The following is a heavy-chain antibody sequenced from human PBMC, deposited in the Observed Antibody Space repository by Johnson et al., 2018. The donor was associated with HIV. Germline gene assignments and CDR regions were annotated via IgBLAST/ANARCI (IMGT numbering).Heavy chain of an antibody. CDR1: GFSFSSYA. CDR3: ARAGSTSGWFDAFDI. V-gene: IGHV3-30*04. J-gene: IGHJ3*02. Sequence: VQLVESGGGVVQPGRSLRLSCAASGFSFSSYAMHWVRQAPGKGLEWVAIISYDGSNKYYADSVKGRFTISRDNSKNTLYLQMSSLRADDTAVYYCARAGSTSGWFDAFDIWGQGTMVTVSS. D-gene: IGHD6-19*01. CDR2: ISYDGSNK.